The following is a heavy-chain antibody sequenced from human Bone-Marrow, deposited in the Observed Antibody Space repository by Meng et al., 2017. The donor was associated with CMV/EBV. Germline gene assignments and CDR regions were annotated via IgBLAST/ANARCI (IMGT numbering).Heavy chain of an antibody. CDR2: ISYSGDT. CDR3: ARSPGFWSLDY. Sequence: TGAVSGDSISRSVWWSWVRKPPGKGLEWIGEISYSGDTKYNPSLQSRATISSDTTNNRFSLRLNSVTAADTGVYFCARSPGFWSLDYWGRGTLVTVSS. D-gene: IGHD2-8*02. V-gene: IGHV4-4*01. CDR1: GDSISRSVW. J-gene: IGHJ4*02.